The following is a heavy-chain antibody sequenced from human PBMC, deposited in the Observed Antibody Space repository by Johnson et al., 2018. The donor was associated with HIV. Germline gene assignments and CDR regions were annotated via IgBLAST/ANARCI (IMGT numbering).Heavy chain of an antibody. J-gene: IGHJ3*02. V-gene: IGHV3-15*01. CDR2: IKSKTDGGTT. D-gene: IGHD5-12*01. CDR1: GFTFTNAW. Sequence: EVQVVESGGGLVKPGGSLRLSCAASGFTFTNAWMSWVRQAPGQGLEWVGRIKSKTDGGTTDYAAPVKGRFTISRDDSKNTLYLQMNSLRAEDTAVYYCAKDDAYSGYGYDGFDIWGQGTMVTVSS. CDR3: AKDDAYSGYGYDGFDI.